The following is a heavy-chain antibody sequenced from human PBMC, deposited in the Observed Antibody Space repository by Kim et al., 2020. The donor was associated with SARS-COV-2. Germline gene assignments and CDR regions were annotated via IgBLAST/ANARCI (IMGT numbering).Heavy chain of an antibody. CDR3: ARASGGTIFVPYYYYGMDV. CDR2: INSDGSST. J-gene: IGHJ6*02. D-gene: IGHD3-9*01. CDR1: GFTFSSYW. V-gene: IGHV3-74*01. Sequence: GGSLRLSCAASGFTFSSYWMHWVRQAPGKGLVWVSRINSDGSSTSYADSVKGRFTISRDNAKNTLYLQMNSLRAEDTAVYYCARASGGTIFVPYYYYGMDVWGQGATVTVSS.